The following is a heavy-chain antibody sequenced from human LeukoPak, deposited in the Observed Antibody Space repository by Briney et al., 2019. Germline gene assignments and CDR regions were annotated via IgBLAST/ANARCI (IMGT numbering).Heavy chain of an antibody. CDR1: GYTFTSYY. J-gene: IGHJ4*02. CDR3: ARDKVWYSSSWYLDY. V-gene: IGHV1-46*01. D-gene: IGHD6-13*01. CDR2: INPSGGST. Sequence: APVKVSCKASGYTFTSYYMHWVRQAPGQGLEWMGIINPSGGSTSYAQKFQGRVTMTRDTSTSTVYMELSSLRSEDTAVYYCARDKVWYSSSWYLDYWGQGTLATVSS.